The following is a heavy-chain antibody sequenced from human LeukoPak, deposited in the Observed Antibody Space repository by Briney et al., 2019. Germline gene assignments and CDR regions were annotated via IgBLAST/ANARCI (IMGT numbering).Heavy chain of an antibody. CDR1: GGSVSSSIYY. D-gene: IGHD3-10*01. CDR2: IYYSGST. V-gene: IGHV4-39*07. J-gene: IGHJ5*02. Sequence: SETLSLTCTVSGGSVSSSIYYWGWIRQPPGKGLEWIGSIYYSGSTSYNPSLKSRVTISVDTSKNQFSLKLSSVTAADTAVYYCARVWFGELSGWFDPWGQGTLVTVSS. CDR3: ARVWFGELSGWFDP.